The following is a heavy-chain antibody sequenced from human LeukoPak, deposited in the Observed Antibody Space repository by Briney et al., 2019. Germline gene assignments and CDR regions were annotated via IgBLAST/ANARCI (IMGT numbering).Heavy chain of an antibody. J-gene: IGHJ5*02. Sequence: ASVKVSCRASGYTFTSYGISWVRQAPGQGLEWMGWISAYNGNTNYAQKLQGRVTMTTDTSTSTAYMELRSLRSDDTAVYYRARDLEAGVGFWSGYYSSNWFDPWGQGTLVTVSS. CDR2: ISAYNGNT. CDR3: ARDLEAGVGFWSGYYSSNWFDP. CDR1: GYTFTSYG. D-gene: IGHD3-3*01. V-gene: IGHV1-18*01.